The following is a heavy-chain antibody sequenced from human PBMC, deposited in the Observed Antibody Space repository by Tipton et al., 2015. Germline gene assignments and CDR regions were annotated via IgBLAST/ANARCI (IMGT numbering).Heavy chain of an antibody. CDR1: GGSFSGYS. D-gene: IGHD4-23*01. CDR3: ARARGRHGGLFDS. Sequence: LRLSCAVYGGSFSGYSWSWIRQPPGKGLEWIGEINHSGRTNYNPSLKSRVTTSVDTSKTQFSLKMSSVTASDTAVYYCARARGRHGGLFDSWGQGILVTVSS. J-gene: IGHJ4*02. CDR2: INHSGRT. V-gene: IGHV4-34*01.